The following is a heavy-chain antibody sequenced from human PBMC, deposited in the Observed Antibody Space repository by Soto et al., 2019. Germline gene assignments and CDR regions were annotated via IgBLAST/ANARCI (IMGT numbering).Heavy chain of an antibody. V-gene: IGHV3-23*01. CDR2: ISGSGGST. CDR3: ATILWFGESTNY. Sequence: EVQLLESGGGLVQPGGSLRLSCAASGFTFSSYAMSWVRQAPGKGLEWVSAISGSGGSTYYADSVKGRFTISRDNSKNTLYLQMNSLGAEDTAVYYCATILWFGESTNYWGQGTLVTVSS. J-gene: IGHJ4*02. D-gene: IGHD3-10*01. CDR1: GFTFSSYA.